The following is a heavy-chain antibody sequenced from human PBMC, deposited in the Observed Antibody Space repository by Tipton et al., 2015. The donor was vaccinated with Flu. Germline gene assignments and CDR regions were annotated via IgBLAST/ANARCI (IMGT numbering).Heavy chain of an antibody. CDR3: ARDRPGVPAHAFDI. V-gene: IGHV4-59*01. CDR2: IYYSGST. D-gene: IGHD2-2*01. CDR1: GGPISSYY. Sequence: TLSLTCTVSGGPISSYYWSWIRQPPGKGLEWIGYIYYSGSTNYNPSLKSRVTISEDTSKNQFSLKLSSVTAADTAVYYCARDRPGVPAHAFDIWGQGTMVTVSS. J-gene: IGHJ3*02.